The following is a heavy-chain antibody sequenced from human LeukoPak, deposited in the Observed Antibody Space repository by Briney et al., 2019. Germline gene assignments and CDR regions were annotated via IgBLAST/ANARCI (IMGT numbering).Heavy chain of an antibody. CDR1: GGSISSYY. CDR2: IYYSGST. V-gene: IGHV4-59*08. CDR3: ARRVSAGSDITTYYFDY. J-gene: IGHJ4*02. Sequence: SETLSLTCTVSGGSISSYYWSWIRQPPGKGLEWIGYIYYSGSTNYNPSLKSRVTISVDTSKNQFSLKLSSVTAADTAVYYCARRVSAGSDITTYYFDYWGQGTLVTVSS. D-gene: IGHD6-19*01.